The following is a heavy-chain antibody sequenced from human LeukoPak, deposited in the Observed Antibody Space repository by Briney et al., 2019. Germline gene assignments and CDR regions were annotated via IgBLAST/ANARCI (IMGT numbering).Heavy chain of an antibody. CDR1: GFPFSSYA. J-gene: IGHJ6*02. CDR2: ISDSGGST. CDR3: VRGYSFGPYGMDV. V-gene: IGHV3-64D*09. D-gene: IGHD2-15*01. Sequence: GRSLRLSCSASGFPFSSYAMHWVRQAPGKGLEYVSAISDSGGSTYYADSVNGRFTISRDNSKNTLYLQMSSLRAEDTAVYFCVRGYSFGPYGMDVWGQGTTVTVSS.